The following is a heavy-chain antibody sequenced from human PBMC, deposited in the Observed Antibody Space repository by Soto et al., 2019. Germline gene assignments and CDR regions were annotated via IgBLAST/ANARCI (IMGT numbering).Heavy chain of an antibody. Sequence: QVQLVQSGAEVKKPGASVKVSCKASGYTFTSFGITWVRQALGQGLEWMGWSSPYNGNTNYVQKFQGRVTMTTDTAXXTXYXXLRSLRSDDTAVYYCARGGLGYCSGGSCPQSWFDPWGQGTLVTVSS. CDR3: ARGGLGYCSGGSCPQSWFDP. V-gene: IGHV1-18*01. CDR1: GYTFTSFG. J-gene: IGHJ5*02. CDR2: SSPYNGNT. D-gene: IGHD2-15*01.